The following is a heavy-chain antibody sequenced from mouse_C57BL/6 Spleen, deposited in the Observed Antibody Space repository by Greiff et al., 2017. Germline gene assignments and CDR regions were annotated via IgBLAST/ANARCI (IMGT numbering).Heavy chain of an antibody. V-gene: IGHV1-50*01. Sequence: VQLQQPGAELVKPGASVKLSCKASGYTFTSYWMQWVKQRPGQGLEWIGEIDPSDSYTNYNQKFKGKATLTVDTSSSTAYMQLSSLTSEDSAVYYCARCGRDYFDYWGQGTTLTVSS. CDR3: ARCGRDYFDY. J-gene: IGHJ2*01. CDR1: GYTFTSYW. CDR2: IDPSDSYT.